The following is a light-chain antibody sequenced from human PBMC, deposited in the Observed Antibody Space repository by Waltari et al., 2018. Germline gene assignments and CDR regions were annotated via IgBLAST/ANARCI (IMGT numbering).Light chain of an antibody. CDR1: QGVDIN. CDR2: ASS. V-gene: IGKV3-15*01. Sequence: EIVMTQSPTTLSVSPGEGATLSCMASQGVDINLAWHQQIPGQPPRLLIYASSIRATGVPARFSGSGSGTEFTLSISSLQSEDFAVYYCQQYNNWPPPFTFGPGTRLDIK. J-gene: IGKJ3*01. CDR3: QQYNNWPPPFT.